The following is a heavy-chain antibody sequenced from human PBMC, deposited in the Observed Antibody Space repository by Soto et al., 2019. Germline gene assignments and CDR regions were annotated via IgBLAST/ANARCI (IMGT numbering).Heavy chain of an antibody. J-gene: IGHJ4*02. D-gene: IGHD3-9*01. Sequence: PSETLSLTCAVSGGSISTSNWWSWVRQPPGKGLEWIGEVYHSGSTNYNPSFKSRVAMSVDKSKNQFSLKLNSVTAEDTAVYYCAKLPQYDILTGYLNYFDYWGQGTLVTVPS. CDR1: GGSISTSNW. CDR2: VYHSGST. CDR3: AKLPQYDILTGYLNYFDY. V-gene: IGHV4-4*02.